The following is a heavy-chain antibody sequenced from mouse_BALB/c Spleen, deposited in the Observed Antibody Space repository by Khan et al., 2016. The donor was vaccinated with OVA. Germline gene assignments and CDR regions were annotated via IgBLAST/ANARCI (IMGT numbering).Heavy chain of an antibody. V-gene: IGHV9-3-1*01. CDR3: ARGSSRAMDY. CDR1: GYTFTNYG. Sequence: QIQLVQSGPELKKPGETVKISCKASGYTFTNYGMNWVKQAPGKGLKWMGWIYTYTGEPTYADDFKGRFAFSLESSASTAFLQINNLTNDDTATXFLARGSSRAMDYWGQGTAVTVSS. CDR2: IYTYTGEP. J-gene: IGHJ4*01. D-gene: IGHD1-1*01.